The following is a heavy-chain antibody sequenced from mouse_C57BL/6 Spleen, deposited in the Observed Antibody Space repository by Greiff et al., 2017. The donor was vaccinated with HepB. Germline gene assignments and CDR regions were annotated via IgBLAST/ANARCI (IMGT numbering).Heavy chain of an antibody. CDR1: GYTFTDYE. CDR2: IDPETGGT. V-gene: IGHV1-15*01. CDR3: TRELFAY. J-gene: IGHJ3*01. Sequence: QVQLQQSGAELVRPGASVTLSCKASGYTFTDYEMHWVKQTPVHGLEWIGAIDPETGGTAYNQKFKGKAILTADKSYSTAYMELRSLTSEDSAVYYCTRELFAYWGQGTLVTVSA.